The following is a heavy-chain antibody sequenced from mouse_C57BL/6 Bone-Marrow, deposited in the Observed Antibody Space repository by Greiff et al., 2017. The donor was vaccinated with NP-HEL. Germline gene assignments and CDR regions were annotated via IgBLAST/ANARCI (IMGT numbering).Heavy chain of an antibody. V-gene: IGHV1-81*01. D-gene: IGHD1-1*01. Sequence: QVQLQQSGAELARPGASVKLSCKASGYTFASYGISWVKQRTGQGLEWIGEIYPRSGNTYYNEKFKGKATLTADKSSSTAYMELRSLTSEDSAVYFCASNYYGSSYDWYFDVWGTGTTVTVSS. CDR1: GYTFASYG. CDR2: IYPRSGNT. J-gene: IGHJ1*03. CDR3: ASNYYGSSYDWYFDV.